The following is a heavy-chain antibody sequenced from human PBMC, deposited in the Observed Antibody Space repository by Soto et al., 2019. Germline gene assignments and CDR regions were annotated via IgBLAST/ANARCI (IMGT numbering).Heavy chain of an antibody. D-gene: IGHD6-13*01. Sequence: GGSLRLSCAASGFTFSSYAMSWVRQAPGKGLEWVSAISGSGGSTYYADSVKGRFTISRDNSKNTLYLQMNSLRAEDTAVYYCAKGLRSSSWYDSHYYYYGMDVWGQGTTVTVSS. J-gene: IGHJ6*02. CDR2: ISGSGGST. V-gene: IGHV3-23*01. CDR1: GFTFSSYA. CDR3: AKGLRSSSWYDSHYYYYGMDV.